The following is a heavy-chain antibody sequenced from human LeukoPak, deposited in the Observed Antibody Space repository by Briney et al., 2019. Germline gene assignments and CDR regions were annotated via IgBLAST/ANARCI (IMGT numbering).Heavy chain of an antibody. CDR2: IYFSGST. Sequence: PSETLSLTCTVSGGSISSGGYYWSWLRQHPGKGLEWIGYIYFSGSTYYNPSLKSRFTISVDTSKNQFSLKLSSVTAADTAVYYCARDLLSSSSAPDYWGQGTLVTVSS. V-gene: IGHV4-31*03. D-gene: IGHD6-6*01. CDR1: GGSISSGGYY. CDR3: ARDLLSSSSAPDY. J-gene: IGHJ4*02.